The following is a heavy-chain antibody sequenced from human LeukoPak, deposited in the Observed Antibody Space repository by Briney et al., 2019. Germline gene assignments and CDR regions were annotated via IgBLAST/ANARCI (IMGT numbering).Heavy chain of an antibody. Sequence: GGSLRLSCAASGFSLSGYAMSWVRQGPGKGPEWVSAHSGDGGTTYYADAVGGRFTISRDSGENTLYVQMNSLRVEDTAVYYCAREVHGSGTLYLDYWGQGTLVTVSS. D-gene: IGHD3-10*01. V-gene: IGHV3-23*01. CDR3: AREVHGSGTLYLDY. CDR1: GFSLSGYA. CDR2: HSGDGGTT. J-gene: IGHJ4*02.